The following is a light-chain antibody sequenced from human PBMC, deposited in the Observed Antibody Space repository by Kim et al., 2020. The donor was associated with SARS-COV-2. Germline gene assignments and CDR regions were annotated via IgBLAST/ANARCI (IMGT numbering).Light chain of an antibody. CDR2: RAS. CDR1: QTITDSC. Sequence: SAPGERATLPWRTSQTITDSCLAWYQQKPAQPPSLLDSRASGRADGIPERCSASGFETDFTLTISRLEPEDYAVYYCQQCGSSLTFGGGTKVDIK. V-gene: IGKV3-20*01. CDR3: QQCGSSLT. J-gene: IGKJ4*01.